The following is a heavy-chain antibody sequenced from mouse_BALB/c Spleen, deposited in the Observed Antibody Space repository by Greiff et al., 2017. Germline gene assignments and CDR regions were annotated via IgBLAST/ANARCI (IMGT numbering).Heavy chain of an antibody. CDR3: ARSNPGAMDY. Sequence: EVHLVESGPGLVKPSQSLSLTCTVTGYSITSDYAWNWIRQFPGNKLEWMGYISYSGSTSYNPSLKSRISITRDTSKNQFFLQLNSVTTEDTATYYCARSNPGAMDYWGQGTSVTVSS. D-gene: IGHD2-5*01. CDR2: ISYSGST. CDR1: GYSITSDYA. J-gene: IGHJ4*01. V-gene: IGHV3-2*02.